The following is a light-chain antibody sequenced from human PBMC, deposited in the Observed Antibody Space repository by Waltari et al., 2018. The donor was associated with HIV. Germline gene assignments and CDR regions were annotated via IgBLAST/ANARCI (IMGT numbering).Light chain of an antibody. J-gene: IGLJ1*01. CDR2: ENE. CDR3: GTWDSTLNLYV. CDR1: KSNLGNNY. Sequence: QSILTQPPSMSAAPGQRITISCSGDKSNLGNNYVSWYQQVPGAAPRLLIYENEKPPPGIPDRVSSSKAGMSATLVITGLQIVDEADYYCGTWDSTLNLYVFGTGTTVAVL. V-gene: IGLV1-51*01.